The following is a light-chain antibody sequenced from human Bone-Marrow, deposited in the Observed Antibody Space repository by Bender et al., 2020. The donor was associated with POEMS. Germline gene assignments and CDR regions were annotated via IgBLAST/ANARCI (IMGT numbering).Light chain of an antibody. CDR1: SSDVGSFNL. CDR3: SSSAGSDSLV. V-gene: IGLV2-23*02. Sequence: QSALTQPASVSGSPGQSITISCTGTSSDVGSFNLVSWYQQHPGKVPKVMIYEVSKRPSGVPDRFSGSKSGNTASLTVSGLQAEDEADYYCSSSAGSDSLVFGGGTKLTVL. J-gene: IGLJ2*01. CDR2: EVS.